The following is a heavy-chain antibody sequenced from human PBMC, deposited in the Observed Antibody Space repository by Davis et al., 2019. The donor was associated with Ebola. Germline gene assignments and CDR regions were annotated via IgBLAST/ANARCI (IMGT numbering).Heavy chain of an antibody. V-gene: IGHV3-11*01. J-gene: IGHJ5*02. CDR2: ISSSGRII. CDR3: TRRVTATWGGNCFDP. D-gene: IGHD2-21*02. CDR1: GFTFSDYF. Sequence: PGGSLRLSCAASGFTFSDYFMTWVRQAPGKGLEWVSYISSSGRIIYYADSVKGRFTISRDNAKNSLFLQMNSLRPEDTAVYYCTRRVTATWGGNCFDPWGQGTLVTVSS.